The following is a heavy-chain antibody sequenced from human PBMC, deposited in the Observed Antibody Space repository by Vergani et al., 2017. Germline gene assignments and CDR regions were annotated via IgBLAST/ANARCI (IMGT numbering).Heavy chain of an antibody. D-gene: IGHD4-23*01. V-gene: IGHV3-9*01. CDR2: ISWNSGSI. CDR3: EKDIDCGGNPVGFDY. J-gene: IGHJ4*02. CDR1: GFTFDDYA. Sequence: EVQLVESGGDLVQPGRSLRLSCAASGFTFDDYAMHWVRQAPGKGLEWGSGISWNSGSIGYADSVKGRFTISRDNAKNSLYLQMNSLRAEDTALYYCEKDIDCGGNPVGFDYWGQGTLVTVSS.